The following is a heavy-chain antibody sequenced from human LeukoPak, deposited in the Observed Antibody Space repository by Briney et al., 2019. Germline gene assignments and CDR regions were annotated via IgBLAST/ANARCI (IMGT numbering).Heavy chain of an antibody. Sequence: NPSETLSLTCTVYGGSFSGYYWSWIRQPPGKGLEWIGEINHSGSTNYNPSLKSRVTISVDTSKNQFSLKLSSVTAADTAVYYCARVGYSGYSLGYWGQGTLVTVSS. D-gene: IGHD5-12*01. CDR3: ARVGYSGYSLGY. CDR2: INHSGST. V-gene: IGHV4-34*01. J-gene: IGHJ4*02. CDR1: GGSFSGYY.